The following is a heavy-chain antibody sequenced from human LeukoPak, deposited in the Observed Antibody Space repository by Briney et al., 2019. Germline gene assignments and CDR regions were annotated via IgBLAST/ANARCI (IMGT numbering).Heavy chain of an antibody. J-gene: IGHJ4*02. CDR1: GLSISNDW. Sequence: GGSLRLSCAASGLSISNDWMSWVRQAPGKGLEWVARVKSKSAGETTDYAAPVKGRFTVSRDDSKNTLYLQMNSLKTEDTAVYYCTLIQGWGSGSYYRDFWGQGTLVTVSS. V-gene: IGHV3-15*01. CDR3: TLIQGWGSGSYYRDF. CDR2: VKSKSAGETT. D-gene: IGHD3-10*01.